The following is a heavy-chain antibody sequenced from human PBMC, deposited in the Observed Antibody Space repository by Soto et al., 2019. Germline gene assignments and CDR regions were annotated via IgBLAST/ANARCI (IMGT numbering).Heavy chain of an antibody. D-gene: IGHD1-26*01. Sequence: GGSLRLSCAASGFTFSSYGMHWVRQAPGKGLEWVAVISYDGSNKYYADSVKGRFTISRDNSKNTLYLQMNSLRAEDTAVYYCAKDKFPQYSGSYYYYYYYGMDVWGQGTTVTVSS. J-gene: IGHJ6*02. CDR3: AKDKFPQYSGSYYYYYYYGMDV. CDR1: GFTFSSYG. V-gene: IGHV3-30*18. CDR2: ISYDGSNK.